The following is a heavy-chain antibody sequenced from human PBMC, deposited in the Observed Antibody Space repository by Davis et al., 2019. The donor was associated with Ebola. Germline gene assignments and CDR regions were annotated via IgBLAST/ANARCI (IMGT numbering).Heavy chain of an antibody. CDR1: GYTFTGYY. J-gene: IGHJ6*02. D-gene: IGHD2-15*01. V-gene: IGHV1-18*04. CDR3: ARDGIVVVVAAAYYGMDV. Sequence: ASVKVSCKASGYTFTGYYMHWVRQAPGQGLEWMGWISAYNGNTNYAQKLQGRVTMTTDTSTSTAYMELRSLRSDDTAVYYCARDGIVVVVAAAYYGMDVWGQGTTVTVSS. CDR2: ISAYNGNT.